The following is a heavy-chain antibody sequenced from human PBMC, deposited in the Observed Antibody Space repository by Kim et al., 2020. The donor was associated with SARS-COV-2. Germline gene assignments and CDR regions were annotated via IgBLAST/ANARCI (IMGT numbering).Heavy chain of an antibody. D-gene: IGHD2-2*02. CDR1: GFTFSSYA. CDR3: AQGPSCTGTTCYTVGAFDF. Sequence: GGSLRLSCVASGFTFSSYAMSWVRQAPGKGLEWVSAISGSGGSTYFAVSVKGRFAISRDNSKNTLYLQMNSLSAEDTALYYCAQGPSCTGTTCYTVGAFDFWGHGTMVTVSS. V-gene: IGHV3-23*01. J-gene: IGHJ3*01. CDR2: ISGSGGST.